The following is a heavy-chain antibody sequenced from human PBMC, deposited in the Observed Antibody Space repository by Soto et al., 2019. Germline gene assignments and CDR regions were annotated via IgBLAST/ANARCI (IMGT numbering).Heavy chain of an antibody. Sequence: VKVSCKASGYTFTSYYMHWVRQAPGQGLEWMGIINPSGGSTSYAQKFQGRVTMTRDTSTSTVYMELSSLRSEDTAVYYCARDQGYCSSTSCSFDYWGQGTLVTVS. CDR2: INPSGGST. J-gene: IGHJ4*02. CDR3: ARDQGYCSSTSCSFDY. CDR1: GYTFTSYY. V-gene: IGHV1-46*01. D-gene: IGHD2-2*01.